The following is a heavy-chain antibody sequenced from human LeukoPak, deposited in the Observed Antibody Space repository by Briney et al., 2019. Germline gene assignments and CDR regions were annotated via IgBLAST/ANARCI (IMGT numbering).Heavy chain of an antibody. Sequence: GGSLRLSCAASGFAFSTYTLHWVRQTPGKGLEWVAVISYEGSNEYHADSVKGRFTISRDNSKNTLYLQMNSLRAEDTAVYYCAKVVVTQYYFDYWGQGALVTVSS. CDR2: ISYEGSNE. CDR3: AKVVVTQYYFDY. CDR1: GFAFSTYT. D-gene: IGHD2-21*02. J-gene: IGHJ4*02. V-gene: IGHV3-30-3*01.